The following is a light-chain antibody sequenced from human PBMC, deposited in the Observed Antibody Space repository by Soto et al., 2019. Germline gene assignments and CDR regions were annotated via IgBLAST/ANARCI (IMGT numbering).Light chain of an antibody. CDR2: HAS. V-gene: IGKV1-5*01. CDR1: QSIDRW. Sequence: DVQMTQSPSTLSGSVVDRVTITCRASQSIDRWLAWYQQRPGKAPKILISHASSLETGVPSRFSGSGSGTDFTLTISSLQPEDFATYHCQQSYSIPITFGQGTRLEIK. CDR3: QQSYSIPIT. J-gene: IGKJ5*01.